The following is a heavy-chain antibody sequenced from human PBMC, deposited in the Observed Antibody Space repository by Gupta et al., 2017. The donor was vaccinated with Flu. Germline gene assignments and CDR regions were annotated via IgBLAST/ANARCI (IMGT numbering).Heavy chain of an antibody. CDR3: ARIWGGGSYWGVDY. CDR1: S. Sequence: SMNWVRQAPGKGLEWVSAISSSSDYIYYADSVKGRFTTSRDNAKNSLYLQMSSLTAEDTAVYYCARIWGGGSYWGVDYWGQGSLVTVSS. CDR2: ISSSSDYI. D-gene: IGHD1-26*01. J-gene: IGHJ4*02. V-gene: IGHV3-21*01.